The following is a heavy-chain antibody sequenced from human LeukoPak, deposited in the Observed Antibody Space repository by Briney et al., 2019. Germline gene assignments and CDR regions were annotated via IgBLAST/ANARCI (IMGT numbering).Heavy chain of an antibody. J-gene: IGHJ4*02. CDR3: AKGPLRGTAAAIDY. V-gene: IGHV3-30*18. CDR1: GFTFNNYG. CDR2: ISYDGRNK. Sequence: GGSLRLSCAASGFTFNNYGMHWVRQAPGKGLEWVAVISYDGRNKHYPDSVKGRFTISRDISTDTLWLQMDSLRTEDTAVYYCAKGPLRGTAAAIDYWGQGTLVTVSS. D-gene: IGHD2-2*01.